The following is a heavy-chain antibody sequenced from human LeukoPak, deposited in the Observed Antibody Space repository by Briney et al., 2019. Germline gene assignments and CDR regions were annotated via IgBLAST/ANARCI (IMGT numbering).Heavy chain of an antibody. D-gene: IGHD3-3*01. Sequence: GGSLRLSCAASGFTFDNYGMSWVRQVPGKGLEWVSSINGNGGSTAYADSVKGRFTISGDNAKNSLYLLMNSLRAEDTAFYYCARHDFWSGFKGGDYWGQGTLVTVSS. V-gene: IGHV3-20*04. CDR3: ARHDFWSGFKGGDY. J-gene: IGHJ4*02. CDR1: GFTFDNYG. CDR2: INGNGGST.